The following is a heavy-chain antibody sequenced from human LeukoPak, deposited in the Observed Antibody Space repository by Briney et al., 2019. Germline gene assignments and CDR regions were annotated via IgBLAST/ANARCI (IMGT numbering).Heavy chain of an antibody. CDR2: IASDGSST. J-gene: IGHJ3*02. CDR3: ARESDAFDI. Sequence: PGGSLRLSCAASGFTFSSYWMNWVRQAPGKGLVWVSRIASDGSSTTYADSVKGRFTISRDNSKNTLYLQMNSLRAEDTAVYYCARESDAFDIWGQGTMVTVSS. V-gene: IGHV3-74*01. CDR1: GFTFSSYW.